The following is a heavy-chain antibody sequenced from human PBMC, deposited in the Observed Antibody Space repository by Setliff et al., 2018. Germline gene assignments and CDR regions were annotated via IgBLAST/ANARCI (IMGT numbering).Heavy chain of an antibody. Sequence: GGSLRLSCVVSGLTFRNFGMTWVRQAPGKGLEWLAKISSGSSTIYYADSVKGRFTISRDNAQNSLYLQMNNLRAEDTAVYFCARVRSNGWEEPDYWGQGTLVTVSS. CDR2: ISSGSSTI. J-gene: IGHJ4*02. D-gene: IGHD6-19*01. CDR3: ARVRSNGWEEPDY. CDR1: GLTFRNFG. V-gene: IGHV3-48*01.